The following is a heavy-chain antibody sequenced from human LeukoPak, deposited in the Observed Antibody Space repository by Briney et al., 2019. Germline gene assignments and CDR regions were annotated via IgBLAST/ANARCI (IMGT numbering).Heavy chain of an antibody. CDR2: ITGSGGNK. V-gene: IGHV3-21*01. D-gene: IGHD7-27*01. J-gene: IGHJ4*02. CDR1: GFTFSRYS. CDR3: ARDLNWETY. Sequence: GGSLRLSCAASGFTFSRYSMAWVRQAPGKGLEWVSTITGSGGNKYYGDSVKGRLTISRDNAKNSLYLQMNSLRAEDTAVYYCARDLNWETYWGQGTLVSVSS.